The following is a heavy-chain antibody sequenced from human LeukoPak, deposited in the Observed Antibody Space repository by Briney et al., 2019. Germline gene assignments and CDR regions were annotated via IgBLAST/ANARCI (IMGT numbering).Heavy chain of an antibody. V-gene: IGHV3-74*01. J-gene: IGHJ3*02. CDR1: GFTFSSYW. CDR2: ISPDGSIT. D-gene: IGHD3-22*01. CDR3: ARVIYYDSSGQNRGDAFGI. Sequence: GGSLRLSCAASGFTFSSYWIHWVRQAPGKGLVWVSRISPDGSITNYADSVQGRFTISRDNSKNTLFLQMNSLRAEDTALYYCARVIYYDSSGQNRGDAFGIWGQGTMVTVSS.